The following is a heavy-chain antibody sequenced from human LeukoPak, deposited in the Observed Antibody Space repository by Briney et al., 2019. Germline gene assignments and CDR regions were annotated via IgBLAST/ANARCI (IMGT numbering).Heavy chain of an antibody. V-gene: IGHV1-18*04. CDR2: ISAYNGNT. D-gene: IGHD5-18*01. CDR1: GYTFTSYG. J-gene: IGHJ4*02. CDR3: ARGNGHTAMVLPGDY. Sequence: AAVKVSCKASGYTFTSYGISWVRQAPGQGLEWMGWISAYNGNTNYAQKLQGRVTMTTDTSTSTAYMELRSLRSDDTAVYYCARGNGHTAMVLPGDYWGQGTLVTVSS.